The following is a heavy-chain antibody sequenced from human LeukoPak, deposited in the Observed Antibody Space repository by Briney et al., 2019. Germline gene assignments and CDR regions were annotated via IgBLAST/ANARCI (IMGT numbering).Heavy chain of an antibody. V-gene: IGHV1-46*01. CDR2: INPSGGST. Sequence: ASVKVSCKASGYTFTSYYMHWVRQAPGQGLEWMGIINPSGGSTSYAQKFQGRVTMTRDTSTSTVYMELSSLRSEDTAVYYCARPYCSGGSCYLHYFDYWGQGTLVTVSS. CDR3: ARPYCSGGSCYLHYFDY. J-gene: IGHJ4*02. D-gene: IGHD2-15*01. CDR1: GYTFTSYY.